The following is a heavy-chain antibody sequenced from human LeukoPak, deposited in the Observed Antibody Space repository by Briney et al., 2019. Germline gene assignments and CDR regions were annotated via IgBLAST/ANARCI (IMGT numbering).Heavy chain of an antibody. D-gene: IGHD4-23*01. CDR1: GFTFSSYA. V-gene: IGHV3-20*04. J-gene: IGHJ4*02. CDR3: ARETSVDYGGNSPFDY. Sequence: PGGSLRLSCAASGFTFSSYAMSWVRQAPGKGLEWVSGINWNGGSTGYADSVKGRFTISRDNAKNSLYLQMNSLRAEDTALYYCARETSVDYGGNSPFDYWGQGTLVTVSS. CDR2: INWNGGST.